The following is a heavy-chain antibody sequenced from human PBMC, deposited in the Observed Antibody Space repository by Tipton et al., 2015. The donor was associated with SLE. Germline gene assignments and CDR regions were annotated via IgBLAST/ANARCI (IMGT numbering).Heavy chain of an antibody. CDR3: ARDLDCSSTSCPGDNCMDV. J-gene: IGHJ6*03. V-gene: IGHV3-30*04. D-gene: IGHD2-2*01. Sequence: SLRLSCAASGFTFSSYAMHWVRQAPGKGLEWVAVISYDGSNKYYADSVKGRFTISRDNSKNTLYLQMNSLRAEDTAVYYCARDLDCSSTSCPGDNCMDVWGKGTTVTVSS. CDR2: ISYDGSNK. CDR1: GFTFSSYA.